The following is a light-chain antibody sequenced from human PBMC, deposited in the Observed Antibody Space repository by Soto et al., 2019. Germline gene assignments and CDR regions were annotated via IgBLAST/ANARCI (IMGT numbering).Light chain of an antibody. V-gene: IGKV3-20*01. CDR3: QQYGSSSWT. CDR2: GAS. Sequence: EIVLTQSPGTLSLSPGERATLSCRASQSVSSISLAWYQQKPGQAPRLLMYGASSRATGIPDRFSGSGSGTDFTLTISRLEAEESAVYYCQQYGSSSWTFGQGTKVEIK. CDR1: QSVSSIS. J-gene: IGKJ1*01.